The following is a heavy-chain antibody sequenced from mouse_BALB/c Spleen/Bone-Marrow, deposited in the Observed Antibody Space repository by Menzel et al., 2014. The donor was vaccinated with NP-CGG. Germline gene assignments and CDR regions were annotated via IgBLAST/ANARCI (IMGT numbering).Heavy chain of an antibody. Sequence: EVNLVESGGGLVQPGGSLKLSCATSGFTFSDYYMYWVRQTPEKRLEWVAYISNGGGSTYYPDTVKGRFTISRDNAKNTLYLQTSRLKSEGTAMYYCARHNYDETWFAYWGQGTLVTVSA. D-gene: IGHD2-4*01. CDR3: ARHNYDETWFAY. CDR1: GFTFSDYY. J-gene: IGHJ3*01. V-gene: IGHV5-12*02. CDR2: ISNGGGST.